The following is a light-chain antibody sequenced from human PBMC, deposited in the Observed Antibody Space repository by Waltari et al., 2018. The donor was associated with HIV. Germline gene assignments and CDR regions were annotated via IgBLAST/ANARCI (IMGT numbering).Light chain of an antibody. CDR3: CSNAARATYV. J-gene: IGLJ1*01. Sequence: QSALAQPRSVSGSPGQSVTISCTGTSSDVGGYNYVSWFPHHPGKAPKLIIYHVTKRPSGVPDRFSASKSGNTASLTISGLQAEDEAEYYCCSNAARATYVFGTGTQVTVL. CDR2: HVT. V-gene: IGLV2-11*01. CDR1: SSDVGGYNY.